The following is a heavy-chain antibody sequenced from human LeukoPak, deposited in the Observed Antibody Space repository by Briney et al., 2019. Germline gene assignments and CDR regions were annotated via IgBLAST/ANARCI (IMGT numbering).Heavy chain of an antibody. V-gene: IGHV4-30-4*01. Sequence: SQTLSLTCTVSGGSISSGDYYWSWIRQPPGKGLEWIGYIYYSGSTYYNPSLKSRVTISVDTSKNQFSLKLSSVTAADTAVYYCARALWFGSYYFDYWGQGTLATVSS. CDR1: GGSISSGDYY. J-gene: IGHJ4*02. CDR3: ARALWFGSYYFDY. D-gene: IGHD3-10*01. CDR2: IYYSGST.